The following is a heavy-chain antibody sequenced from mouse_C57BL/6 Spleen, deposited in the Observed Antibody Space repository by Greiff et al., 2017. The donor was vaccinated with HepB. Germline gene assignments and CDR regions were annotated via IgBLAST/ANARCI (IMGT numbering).Heavy chain of an antibody. CDR2: INPCNGGT. Sequence: EVQLQQSGPVLVKPGASVKMSCKASGYTFTDYYMNWVKQSHGKSLEWIGVINPCNGGTSYNQKFKGKATLTVDKSSSTAYMELNSLTSEDSAVYYCARNGNFYYFDYWGQGTTLTVSS. D-gene: IGHD2-1*01. J-gene: IGHJ2*01. CDR3: ARNGNFYYFDY. CDR1: GYTFTDYY. V-gene: IGHV1-19*01.